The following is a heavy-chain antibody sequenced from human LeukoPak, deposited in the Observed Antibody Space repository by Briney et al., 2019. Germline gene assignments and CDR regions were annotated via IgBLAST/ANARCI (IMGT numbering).Heavy chain of an antibody. CDR2: IWYDGRNK. CDR3: ARDRVEYSTGWYMSS. Sequence: PGGSLRLSCTASGFTFSTYGMHWVRQAPGKGLEWVAVIWYDGRNKYYADSVKGRFIISRDNSKNTLFLQMNSLRAEDTAVYYCARDRVEYSTGWYMSSWGQGTTVTVSS. D-gene: IGHD6-19*01. CDR1: GFTFSTYG. J-gene: IGHJ6*02. V-gene: IGHV3-33*01.